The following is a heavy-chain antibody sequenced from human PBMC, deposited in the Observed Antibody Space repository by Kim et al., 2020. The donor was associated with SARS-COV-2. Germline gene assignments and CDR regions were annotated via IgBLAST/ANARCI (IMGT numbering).Heavy chain of an antibody. J-gene: IGHJ4*02. Sequence: AGSTYHAASVKGRFTISRDSSTNTLYLQMNSLRVEDTAVYYCARGSGNLDFRGQGTLVTVSS. V-gene: IGHV3-53*01. D-gene: IGHD3-10*01. CDR2: AGST. CDR3: ARGSGNLDF.